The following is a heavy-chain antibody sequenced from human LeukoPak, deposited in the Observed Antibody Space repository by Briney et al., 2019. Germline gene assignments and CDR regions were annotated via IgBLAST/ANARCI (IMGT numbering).Heavy chain of an antibody. CDR3: ARLRGGWLHYYYYYMDV. Sequence: PSKTLSLTCAVYGGSFSGYYWSWIRQPPGKGLEWIGEINHSGSTNYNPSLKSRVTISVDTSKNQFSLKLSSVTAADTAVYYCARLRGGWLHYYYYYMDVWGKGTTVTISS. D-gene: IGHD2-15*01. CDR2: INHSGST. J-gene: IGHJ6*03. CDR1: GGSFSGYY. V-gene: IGHV4-34*01.